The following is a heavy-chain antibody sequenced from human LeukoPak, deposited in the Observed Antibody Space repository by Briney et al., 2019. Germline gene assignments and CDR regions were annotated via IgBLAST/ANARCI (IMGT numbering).Heavy chain of an antibody. J-gene: IGHJ4*02. Sequence: GESLKIACKGSXYXXTSXWIXXXRXXXXXXXXXXXXIYPGESDTXXXPXFQGQVTISAXKSISTAYLQWSSLKASDTAMYYCXRWGTTNEAFDYWGQGTLVTVSS. CDR3: XRWGTTNEAFDY. V-gene: IGHV5-51*01. D-gene: IGHD1-1*01. CDR1: XYXXTSXW. CDR2: IYPGESDT.